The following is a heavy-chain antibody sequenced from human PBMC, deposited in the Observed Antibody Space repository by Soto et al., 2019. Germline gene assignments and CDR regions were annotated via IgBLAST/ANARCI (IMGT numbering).Heavy chain of an antibody. CDR3: ASDLSGRADV. J-gene: IGHJ6*02. V-gene: IGHV3-74*01. CDR2: MNEDGGTT. CDR1: GFTFSSYL. D-gene: IGHD3-10*01. Sequence: GGSLRLSCAASGFTFSSYLMHWVRQAPGKGLVWVSRMNEDGGTTDYADSVKGRFTISRDNAKNTLYLQMNSLRVEDTAVYYCASDLSGRADVWGQGTTVTVSS.